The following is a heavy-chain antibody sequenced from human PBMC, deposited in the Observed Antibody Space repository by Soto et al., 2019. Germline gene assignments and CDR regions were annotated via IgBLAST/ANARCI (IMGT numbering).Heavy chain of an antibody. CDR3: ARGYSNSRNNWFDP. CDR1: GGSISSSYW. V-gene: IGHV4-30-4*01. CDR2: IYYSGST. Sequence: SETLSLTCAVSGGSISSSYWWSWIRQPPGKGLEWIGYIYYSGSTYYNPSLKSRVTISVDTSKNQFSLKLSSVTAADTAVYYCARGYSNSRNNWFDPWGQGTLVTVSS. J-gene: IGHJ5*02. D-gene: IGHD4-4*01.